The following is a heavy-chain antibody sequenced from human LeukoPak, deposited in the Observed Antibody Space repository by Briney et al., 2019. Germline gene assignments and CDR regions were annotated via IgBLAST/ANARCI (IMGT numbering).Heavy chain of an antibody. CDR3: ARGLEWFNWFDP. J-gene: IGHJ5*02. CDR1: GYTFTSYD. V-gene: IGHV1-8*01. Sequence: GASVKVSCKASGYTFTSYDINWVRQATGQGLEWMGRMNPNSGNTGYAQKFQGRVTMTRNTSISTAYMELSSLRSEGTAVYYCARGLEWFNWFDPWGQGTLVTVSS. CDR2: MNPNSGNT. D-gene: IGHD3-3*01.